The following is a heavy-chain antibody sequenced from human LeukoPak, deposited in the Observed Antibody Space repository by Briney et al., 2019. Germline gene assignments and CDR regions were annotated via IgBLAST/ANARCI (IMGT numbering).Heavy chain of an antibody. Sequence: GGSLRLSCAASGFTFSTYGMHWVRQAPGKGLEWVAVISYDGSNKYYADSVKGRFTISRDNSKNTVYLQMNSLRAEDTAVYYCARDRDNYRLDAFDIWGQGTMVTVSS. J-gene: IGHJ3*02. D-gene: IGHD3-16*02. CDR3: ARDRDNYRLDAFDI. V-gene: IGHV3-30*03. CDR1: GFTFSTYG. CDR2: ISYDGSNK.